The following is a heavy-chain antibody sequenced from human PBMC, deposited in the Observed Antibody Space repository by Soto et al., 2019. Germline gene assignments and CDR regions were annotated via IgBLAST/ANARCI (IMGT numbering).Heavy chain of an antibody. CDR3: ASGIAAAGTFYYYYGMDV. CDR1: GGSVSSGSYY. Sequence: SETLSLTCTVSGGSVSSGSYYWSWIRQPPGKGLEWIGYIYYSGSTNYNPSLKSRVTISVDTSKNQFSLKLSSVTAADTAVYYCASGIAAAGTFYYYYGMDVWGQGTTVTVS. V-gene: IGHV4-61*01. D-gene: IGHD6-13*01. CDR2: IYYSGST. J-gene: IGHJ6*02.